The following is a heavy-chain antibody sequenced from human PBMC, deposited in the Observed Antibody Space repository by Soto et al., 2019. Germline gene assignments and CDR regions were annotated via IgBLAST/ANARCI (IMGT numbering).Heavy chain of an antibody. Sequence: SATLSPTCTVSGGSITSSYWSWIRRPPGKGLEWITYIYDTGISGYTPSTSYNPSLTSRVTLSVDTSKSQFSLKLTPVTAADTAVYYCARGEDAYFYYGLDVWGQGITVTVSS. V-gene: IGHV4-59*01. CDR3: ARGEDAYFYYGLDV. CDR2: IYDTGISGYTPST. D-gene: IGHD2-8*01. CDR1: GGSITSSY. J-gene: IGHJ6*02.